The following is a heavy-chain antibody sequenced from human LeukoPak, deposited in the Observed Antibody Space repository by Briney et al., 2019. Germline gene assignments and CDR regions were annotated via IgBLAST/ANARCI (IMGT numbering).Heavy chain of an antibody. J-gene: IGHJ4*02. Sequence: PGRSLRLSCTASGFTFGDYAMSWVRQAPGKGLEWVGFIRKKGFGGTTEYAASVKGRFTISRDDSKSIAYLQMNSLKTEDTAVYYCTRANYVNGVCYHFDYWGQGTLVTVSS. CDR2: IRKKGFGGTT. V-gene: IGHV3-49*04. CDR1: GFTFGDYA. D-gene: IGHD2-8*01. CDR3: TRANYVNGVCYHFDY.